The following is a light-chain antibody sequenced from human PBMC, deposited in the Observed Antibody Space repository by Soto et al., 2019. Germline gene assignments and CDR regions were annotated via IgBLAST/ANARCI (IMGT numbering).Light chain of an antibody. CDR1: QGISSY. Sequence: DIQMTQSPSSLSASVGDRATITCKASQGISSYLNWYQQKPGKAPTLLIYDASNLDTGVPARFCGSRSGTDFTLTISNLQPEDIATYYCQQYDNRPSITFGQGTRLDIK. V-gene: IGKV1-33*01. CDR3: QQYDNRPSIT. J-gene: IGKJ5*01. CDR2: DAS.